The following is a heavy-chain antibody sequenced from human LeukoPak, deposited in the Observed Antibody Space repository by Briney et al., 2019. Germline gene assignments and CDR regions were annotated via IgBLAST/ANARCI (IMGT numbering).Heavy chain of an antibody. V-gene: IGHV1-2*02. D-gene: IGHD4-17*01. CDR3: ARVGAGAYGDYEDYFDY. J-gene: IGHJ4*02. Sequence: ASVKVSCKASGYTFTGYYMHWVRQAPGQGLEWMGWINPNSGGTNYAQKFQGRVTMTRDMSTSTVYMELSSLRSEDTAVYYCARVGAGAYGDYEDYFDYWGQGTLVTVSS. CDR1: GYTFTGYY. CDR2: INPNSGGT.